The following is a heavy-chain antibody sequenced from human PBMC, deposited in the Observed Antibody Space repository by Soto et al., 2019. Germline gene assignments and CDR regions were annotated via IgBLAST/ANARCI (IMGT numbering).Heavy chain of an antibody. D-gene: IGHD5-12*01. CDR3: ARVYDQLDGYNFILQRQYYFDY. V-gene: IGHV4-59*01. J-gene: IGHJ4*02. Sequence: QVQLQESGPGLVKPSETLSLTCTVSGGSISSYYWSWIRQPPGKGLEWIGYIYYSGSTNYNPSLKSRVTISVDTSKNQFSLKLSSVTAADTAVYYCARVYDQLDGYNFILQRQYYFDYWGQGTLVTVSS. CDR2: IYYSGST. CDR1: GGSISSYY.